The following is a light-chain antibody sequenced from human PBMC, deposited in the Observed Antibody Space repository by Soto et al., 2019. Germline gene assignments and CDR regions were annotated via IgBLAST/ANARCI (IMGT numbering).Light chain of an antibody. Sequence: DIQMTQSPSTLSSCVGDRVTITCRASQGISSWLAWYQQKRGKGPKLLIYDASSLESGVPSRFSGSGSGTEFTLTISSLQPEDFATYYCQQYNSYSQTFGQGTKVDIK. CDR3: QQYNSYSQT. CDR1: QGISSW. J-gene: IGKJ1*01. CDR2: DAS. V-gene: IGKV1-5*01.